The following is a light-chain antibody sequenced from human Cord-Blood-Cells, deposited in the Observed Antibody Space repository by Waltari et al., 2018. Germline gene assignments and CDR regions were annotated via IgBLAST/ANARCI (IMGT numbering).Light chain of an antibody. V-gene: IGLV2-14*01. CDR3: SSYTSSSTLV. Sequence: QSALTQPASVSGSPGQSITISCTGTSSDVGGYNYVSWYQQHPGKAPKPRIYHVSKRPQGVSNRFSGSTSGNTAPLTCSGLQAEDEADYYCSSYTSSSTLVFGGGTKLTVL. J-gene: IGLJ2*01. CDR2: HVS. CDR1: SSDVGGYNY.